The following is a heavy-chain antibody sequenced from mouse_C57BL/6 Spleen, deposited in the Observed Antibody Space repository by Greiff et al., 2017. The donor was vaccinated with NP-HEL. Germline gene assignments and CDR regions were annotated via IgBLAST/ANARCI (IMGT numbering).Heavy chain of an antibody. CDR3: ARDLSPFAY. Sequence: EVQLVESGPGLVKPSQSLSLTCSVTGYSITSGYYWNWIRQFPGNKLEWMGYISYDGSNNYNPSLKNRISITRDTSKNQFFLKLNSVTTEDTATYYCARDLSPFAYWGQGTLVTVSA. CDR2: ISYDGSN. V-gene: IGHV3-6*01. CDR1: GYSITSGYY. J-gene: IGHJ3*01.